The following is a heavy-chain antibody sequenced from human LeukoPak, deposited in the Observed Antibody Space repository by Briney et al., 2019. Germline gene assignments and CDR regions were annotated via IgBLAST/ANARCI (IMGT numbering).Heavy chain of an antibody. Sequence: SQTLSLTCAISGDGVSSNSTAWNWIRQSPSRGLEWLGRTYYRSKWYNDYTVSVKSRITFNPDTSKNQFSLHLNSVTPEDTAVYYCARKRLSADSFDIWGQGTLVTVSS. CDR3: ARKRLSADSFDI. CDR2: TYYRSKWYN. J-gene: IGHJ3*02. CDR1: GDGVSSNSTA. V-gene: IGHV6-1*01. D-gene: IGHD4/OR15-4a*01.